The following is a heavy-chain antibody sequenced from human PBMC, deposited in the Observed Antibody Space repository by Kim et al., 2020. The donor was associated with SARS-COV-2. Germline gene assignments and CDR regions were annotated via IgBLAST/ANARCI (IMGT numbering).Heavy chain of an antibody. Sequence: SETLSLTCTVSGGSISSGGYYWSWIRQHPGKGLEWIGYIYYSGSTYYNPSLKSRVTISVDTSKNQFSLKLSSVTAADTAVYYCARDGIVTDYGMDVWGQGTTVTVSS. J-gene: IGHJ6*02. D-gene: IGHD1-26*01. CDR3: ARDGIVTDYGMDV. V-gene: IGHV4-31*03. CDR1: GGSISSGGYY. CDR2: IYYSGST.